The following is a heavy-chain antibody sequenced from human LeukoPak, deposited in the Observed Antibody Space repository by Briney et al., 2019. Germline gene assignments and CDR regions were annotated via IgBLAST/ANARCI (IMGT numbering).Heavy chain of an antibody. CDR3: ARSYSSSWYQNWFDP. J-gene: IGHJ5*02. CDR1: GGSISSSSYY. V-gene: IGHV4-39*07. Sequence: SETLSLTCTVSGGSISSSSYYWGWIRQPPGKGLEWIGSIYYSGSTYYNPSLKSRVTISVDTSKNQFSLKLSSVTAADTAVYYCARSYSSSWYQNWFDPWGQGTLVTVSS. CDR2: IYYSGST. D-gene: IGHD6-13*01.